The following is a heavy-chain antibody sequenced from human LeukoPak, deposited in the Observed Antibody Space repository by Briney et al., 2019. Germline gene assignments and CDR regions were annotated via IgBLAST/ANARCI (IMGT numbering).Heavy chain of an antibody. J-gene: IGHJ6*02. CDR3: ARHKVTYGDYGINGMDV. D-gene: IGHD4-17*01. CDR1: GGSISSYY. CDR2: IYYSGST. V-gene: IGHV4-59*08. Sequence: PSETLSLTCTVSGGSISSYYWSWIRQPPGKGLEWIGYIYYSGSTNYNPSLKSRVTISVDTSKNQFSLKLSSVTAADTAVYYCARHKVTYGDYGINGMDVWGQGTTVTVSS.